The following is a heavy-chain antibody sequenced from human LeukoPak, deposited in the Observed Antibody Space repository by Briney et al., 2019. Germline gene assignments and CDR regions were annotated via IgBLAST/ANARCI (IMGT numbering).Heavy chain of an antibody. J-gene: IGHJ4*02. Sequence: SETLSLTCAVYGGSFSGYYWSWIRQPPGKGLEWIGEINHSGSTNYNPSLKSRVTISVDTSKNQFSLKLSSVTAADTAVYYCARDPRYCSSTSCHGYWGQGTLVTVSS. CDR3: ARDPRYCSSTSCHGY. V-gene: IGHV4-34*01. CDR2: INHSGST. D-gene: IGHD2-2*01. CDR1: GGSFSGYY.